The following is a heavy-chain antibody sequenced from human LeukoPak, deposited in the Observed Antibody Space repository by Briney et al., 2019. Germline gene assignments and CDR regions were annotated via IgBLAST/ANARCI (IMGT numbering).Heavy chain of an antibody. CDR1: GFTFDDYA. J-gene: IGHJ5*02. D-gene: IGHD3-22*01. CDR3: AKDHQTYYYDSSGYYGVLWFDP. V-gene: IGHV3-9*01. Sequence: GGSLRLSCAASGFTFDDYATHWVRQAPGKGLEWVSGISWNSGSIGYADSVKGRFTISRDNAKNSLYLQMNSLRAEDTALYYCAKDHQTYYYDSSGYYGVLWFDPWGQGTLVTVSS. CDR2: ISWNSGSI.